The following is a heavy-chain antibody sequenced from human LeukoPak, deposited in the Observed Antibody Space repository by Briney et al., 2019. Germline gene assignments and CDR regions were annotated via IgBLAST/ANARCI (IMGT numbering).Heavy chain of an antibody. CDR1: GGSISSSSHS. CDR3: ARVPSRPPRGGSYLYYFDY. CDR2: IYYSGST. V-gene: IGHV4-39*01. D-gene: IGHD2-15*01. Sequence: SETLSLTCTVSGGSISSSSHSWGWIRQPPGKGLEWIGSIYYSGSTYYNPSLKSRVTISVDTSKNQFSLKLSSVTAADTAVYYCARVPSRPPRGGSYLYYFDYWGQGTLVTVSS. J-gene: IGHJ4*02.